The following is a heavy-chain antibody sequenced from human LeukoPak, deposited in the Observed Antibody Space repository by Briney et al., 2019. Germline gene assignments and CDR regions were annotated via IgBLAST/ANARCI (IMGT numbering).Heavy chain of an antibody. D-gene: IGHD6-6*01. CDR1: GYTFTSYN. V-gene: IGHV1-46*01. CDR3: ARRDFSSSAFDY. CDR2: INPSGGST. Sequence: ASVKVSCKASGYTFTSYNMHWVRQAPGQGLEWMGIINPSGGSTSYAQKFQGRVTITADESTSTAYMELSSLRSEDTAVYYCARRDFSSSAFDYWGQGTLVTVSS. J-gene: IGHJ4*02.